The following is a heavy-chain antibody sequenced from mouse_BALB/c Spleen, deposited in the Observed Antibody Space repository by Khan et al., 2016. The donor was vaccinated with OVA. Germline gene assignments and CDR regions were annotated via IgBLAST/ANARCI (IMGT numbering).Heavy chain of an antibody. J-gene: IGHJ3*01. CDR3: AREGYDGYYRAWFAF. CDR1: GHAFSDYW. CDR2: IYPGDGNT. D-gene: IGHD2-3*01. Sequence: QVQLQQSGAELVRPGSSVKISCKASGHAFSDYWMNWVKQRPGQGLEWIGQIYPGDGNTNYNGKFKDKATLTVDKSSSTAYMQLSSLTSEHSAVYFCAREGYDGYYRAWFAFWGQGTLVTVSA. V-gene: IGHV1-80*01.